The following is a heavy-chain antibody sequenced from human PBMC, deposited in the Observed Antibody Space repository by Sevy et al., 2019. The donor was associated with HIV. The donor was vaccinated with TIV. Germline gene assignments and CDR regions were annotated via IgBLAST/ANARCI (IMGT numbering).Heavy chain of an antibody. V-gene: IGHV3-7*03. CDR3: AKDVY. CDR2: IKEDGSEK. CDR1: GFTFSTHW. J-gene: IGHJ4*02. Sequence: GGSLRLSCAASGFTFSTHWMSWVRQAPGKVLEWVANIKEDGSEKYYVDSVKGRFTISRDNAKNSLFLQMNSLRAEDTAVYYCAKDVYWGQGTLVTVSS.